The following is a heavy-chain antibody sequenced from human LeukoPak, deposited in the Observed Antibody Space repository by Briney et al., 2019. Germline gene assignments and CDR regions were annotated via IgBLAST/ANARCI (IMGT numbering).Heavy chain of an antibody. CDR2: IIPIFGTA. CDR1: GGTFSSYA. D-gene: IGHD6-19*01. V-gene: IGHV1-69*01. Sequence: GSSVKVSCKASGGTFSSYAISWVRQAPGQGLEWMGGIIPIFGTANYAQKFQGRVTITADESTSTAYMELSSLRSEDTAVYYCARWWNGAVAGTGNYYYYYMDVWGKGTTVTISS. CDR3: ARWWNGAVAGTGNYYYYYMDV. J-gene: IGHJ6*03.